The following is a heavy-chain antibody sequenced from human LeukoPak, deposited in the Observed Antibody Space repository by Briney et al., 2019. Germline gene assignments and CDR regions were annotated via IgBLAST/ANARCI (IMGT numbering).Heavy chain of an antibody. CDR2: IYPGDSDT. D-gene: IGHD3-3*01. J-gene: IGHJ4*02. CDR3: ARRSDHDFWSGYYTGGAYYFDY. V-gene: IGHV5-51*01. Sequence: GESQKISCKGSGYSFTSYWIGWVRQMPGKGLEWMGIIYPGDSDTRYSPSFQGQVTISADKSISTAYLQWSSLKASDTAMYYCARRSDHDFWSGYYTGGAYYFDYWGQGTLVTVSS. CDR1: GYSFTSYW.